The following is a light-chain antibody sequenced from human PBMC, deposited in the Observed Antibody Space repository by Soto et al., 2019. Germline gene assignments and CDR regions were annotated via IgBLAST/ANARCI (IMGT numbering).Light chain of an antibody. CDR2: LNSDGSH. V-gene: IGLV4-69*01. J-gene: IGLJ1*01. CDR3: QTWGTGPFV. Sequence: QLVLTQSPSASASLGASVKLTCTLSSGHSSYAIAWHQQQPEKGPRYLMKLNSDGSHSKGDGIPDRFSGSSSGAERYLTISSLQSEDEADYYCQTWGTGPFVFGTGIKLTVL. CDR1: SGHSSYA.